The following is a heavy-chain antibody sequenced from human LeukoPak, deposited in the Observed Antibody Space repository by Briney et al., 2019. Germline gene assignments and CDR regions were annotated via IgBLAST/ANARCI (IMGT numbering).Heavy chain of an antibody. Sequence: GGSLRLSCAASGFTFSSYAMSWVRQAPGKGLEWVSAISSNGGNTYYADSVKGRFTISRDNSKNTLYVQMNSLRAEDTAVYYCAKEQRLYSSSPFDCWGQGTLVTVSS. CDR3: AKEQRLYSSSPFDC. J-gene: IGHJ4*02. V-gene: IGHV3-23*01. CDR1: GFTFSSYA. CDR2: ISSNGGNT. D-gene: IGHD6-13*01.